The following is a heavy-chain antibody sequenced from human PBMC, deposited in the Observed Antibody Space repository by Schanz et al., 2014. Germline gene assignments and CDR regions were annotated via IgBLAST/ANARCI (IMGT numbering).Heavy chain of an antibody. CDR2: ISNSGTTI. CDR1: GFTFSDYY. D-gene: IGHD6-19*01. Sequence: AQLLESGGGLVQPGGSLRLSCAASGFTFSDYYMSWIRQAPGKGLEWVSYISNSGTTIYYADSVKGRFTISRDNAKNSLYLQMNSLRVEDTAVYYCARDLISSGWYGWGQGTLVTVSS. J-gene: IGHJ4*02. CDR3: ARDLISSGWYG. V-gene: IGHV3-11*01.